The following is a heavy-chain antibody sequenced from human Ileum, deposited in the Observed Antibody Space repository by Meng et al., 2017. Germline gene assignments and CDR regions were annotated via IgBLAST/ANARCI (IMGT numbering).Heavy chain of an antibody. CDR2: MSYDGNNK. CDR3: ARSLAMTDYFDY. D-gene: IGHD2-2*01. J-gene: IGHJ4*02. Sequence: GGSLRLSCAASGFTFSSYAIHWVRQAPGKGLEWVAVMSYDGNNKYFADSAKGRFTISRDNSKNTLYLQMNSLRVEDTAVYYCARSLAMTDYFDYWGLGTLVTVSS. V-gene: IGHV3-30*17. CDR1: GFTFSSYA.